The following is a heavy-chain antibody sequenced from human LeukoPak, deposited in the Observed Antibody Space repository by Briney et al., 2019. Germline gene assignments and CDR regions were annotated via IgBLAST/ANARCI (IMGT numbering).Heavy chain of an antibody. V-gene: IGHV4-59*08. D-gene: IGHD1-26*01. J-gene: IGHJ4*02. CDR1: GGSINNYY. CDR3: ARTTASGSYHHFDS. Sequence: SETLSLTCTVSGGSINNYYWSWIRQSPGKGLEWIGYIYYSGSTNYNPSLKSRVTISLDTSKNQFSLQLSSVTPEDTALYYCARTTASGSYHHFDSWGQGTLVTVSS. CDR2: IYYSGST.